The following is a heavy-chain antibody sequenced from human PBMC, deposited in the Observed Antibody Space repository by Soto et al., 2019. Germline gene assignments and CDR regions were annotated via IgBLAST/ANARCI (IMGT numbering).Heavy chain of an antibody. J-gene: IGHJ4*02. CDR1: GFTFSSYG. CDR3: AKDRGGDCPDNSCYFGADY. CDR2: ISDTGSSH. D-gene: IGHD2-2*01. Sequence: PVGSVRLSCVGSGFTFSSYGMHWVRQAPGKGLECVAVISDTGSSHYYAASVEGRFTISRENSKNTLSLHMDRLRVEDTAVYYCAKDRGGDCPDNSCYFGADYWGQGTPVTVSS. V-gene: IGHV3-30*18.